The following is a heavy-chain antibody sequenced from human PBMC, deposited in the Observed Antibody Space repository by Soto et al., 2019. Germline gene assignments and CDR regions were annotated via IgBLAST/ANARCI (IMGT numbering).Heavy chain of an antibody. D-gene: IGHD2-8*02. CDR1: GGYFSGYY. V-gene: IGHV4-34*01. CDR3: ARDKITGLFDY. J-gene: IGHJ4*02. Sequence: SETLSLTCAVYGGYFSGYYWPWIRQPPGTGLEWIGEINHSGSTNYNPSLKSRVTISVDTSKNQFSLKLTSVTAADTAVYYCARDKITGLFDYWGQGTLVTVSS. CDR2: INHSGST.